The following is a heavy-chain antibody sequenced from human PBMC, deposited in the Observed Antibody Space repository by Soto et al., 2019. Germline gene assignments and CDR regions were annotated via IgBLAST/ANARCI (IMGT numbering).Heavy chain of an antibody. J-gene: IGHJ4*02. CDR3: ARHPGIAAANLDY. Sequence: QVQLVESGGGVVQPGRSLRLSCAASGFTFSSYGMHWVRQAPGKGLEWVAVIWYDGSNKYYADSVKGRFTISRDNSKNTLYLQMNSLRAEDTAVYYCARHPGIAAANLDYWCQGTLVTVSS. V-gene: IGHV3-33*01. D-gene: IGHD6-13*01. CDR2: IWYDGSNK. CDR1: GFTFSSYG.